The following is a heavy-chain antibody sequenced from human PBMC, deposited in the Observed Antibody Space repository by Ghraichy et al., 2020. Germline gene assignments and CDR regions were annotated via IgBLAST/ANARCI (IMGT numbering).Heavy chain of an antibody. V-gene: IGHV3-30-3*01. CDR2: ITYDRNVE. CDR1: GFAFNTYA. J-gene: IGHJ4*02. D-gene: IGHD1-26*01. CDR3: ASDPHSGMYEFDF. Sequence: GGSLRLSCVASGFAFNTYAFHWVRQAPGKGLEWVALITYDRNVETYADSVKGRFTISRDNSENTVYLEMSGLRVEDTAMYYCASDPHSGMYEFDFWGQGTRVTVSS.